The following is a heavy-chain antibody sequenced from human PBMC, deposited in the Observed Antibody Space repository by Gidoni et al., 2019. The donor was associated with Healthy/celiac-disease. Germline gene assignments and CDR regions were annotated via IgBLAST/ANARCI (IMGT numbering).Heavy chain of an antibody. Sequence: QLQLQESGSGLVQPSQTLSLTCAVSVGSISSGGYSWSWIRQPPGKGLEWIGYISHSGSTYYNPSLKSRVTISVDRSKNQFSRKLSSVTAADTAVYYCVRSSLYYYDRSGYYQPDAFDIWGQGTMVTVSS. CDR1: VGSISSGGYS. CDR2: ISHSGST. D-gene: IGHD3-22*01. V-gene: IGHV4-30-2*01. CDR3: VRSSLYYYDRSGYYQPDAFDI. J-gene: IGHJ3*02.